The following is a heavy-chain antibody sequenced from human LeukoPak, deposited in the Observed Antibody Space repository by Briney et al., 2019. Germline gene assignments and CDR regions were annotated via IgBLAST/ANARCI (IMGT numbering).Heavy chain of an antibody. D-gene: IGHD1-26*01. V-gene: IGHV1-46*01. Sequence: AASVKVSCKASGYTFTNYYMHWVRQAPGQGLEWMGLINPSGGSTSYAQKFQGRVTMTRDTSTSTVYMELSSLRSEDTAVYYCAREFGATIMDYWGQGTLVTVSS. J-gene: IGHJ4*02. CDR2: INPSGGST. CDR3: AREFGATIMDY. CDR1: GYTFTNYY.